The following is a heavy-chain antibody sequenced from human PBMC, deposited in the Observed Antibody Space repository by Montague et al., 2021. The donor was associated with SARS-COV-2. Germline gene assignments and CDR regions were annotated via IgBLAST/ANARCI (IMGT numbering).Heavy chain of an antibody. J-gene: IGHJ4*02. D-gene: IGHD5-24*01. CDR2: IYYSGST. CDR3: ASVFPGWLQFDPYFDY. CDR1: GGSISSYY. V-gene: IGHV4-59*01. Sequence: SETLSLTCTVSGGSISSYYWSWIRQPPGKGLEWIGYIYYSGSTNYNPSLKSRVTISVDTSKNQFSLKLSSLSAADTAVYYCASVFPGWLQFDPYFDYWGQGTLVTVSS.